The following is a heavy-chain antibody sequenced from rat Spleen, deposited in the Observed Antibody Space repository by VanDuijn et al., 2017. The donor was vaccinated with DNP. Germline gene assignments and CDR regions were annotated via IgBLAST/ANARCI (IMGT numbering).Heavy chain of an antibody. CDR3: ASHSGWFAY. CDR1: GFTFTNSD. J-gene: IGHJ3*01. V-gene: IGHV5-25*01. CDR2: ISTSGGVT. D-gene: IGHD1-1*01. Sequence: EVQLVESGGGLVQPGRSLKLSCAASGFTFTNSDMAWVRQAPTKGLEWVASISTSGGVTYYRASVQGRFTISRDYARSTLYLQMDSLRSEDTATYYCASHSGWFAYWGQGTLVTVSS.